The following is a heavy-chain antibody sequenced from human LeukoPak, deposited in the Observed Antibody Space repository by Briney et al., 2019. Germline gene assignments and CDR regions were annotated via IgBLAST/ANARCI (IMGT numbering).Heavy chain of an antibody. D-gene: IGHD3-10*01. V-gene: IGHV5-51*01. J-gene: IGHJ4*02. CDR3: ARRSITMVRGVIITSPHFDY. CDR1: GYSFTSYW. Sequence: GESLKISCKGSGYSFTSYWIGWVRQMPGKGLEWMGIIYPGDSDTRHSPSFQGQVTISADKSISTAYLQWSSLKASDTAMYYCARRSITMVRGVIITSPHFDYWGQGTLVTVSS. CDR2: IYPGDSDT.